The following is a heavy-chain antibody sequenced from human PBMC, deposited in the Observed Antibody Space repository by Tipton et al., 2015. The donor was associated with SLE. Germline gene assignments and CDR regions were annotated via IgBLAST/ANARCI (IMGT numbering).Heavy chain of an antibody. V-gene: IGHV4-59*12. Sequence: LRLSCAASGFTFSSYWMSWVRQPPGKGLEWIGYIYYSGSTNYNPSLKSRVTISVDTSKNQFSLKLSSVTAADTAVYYCARETKWLRHFDYWGQGTLVTVSS. CDR3: ARETKWLRHFDY. CDR2: IYYSGST. J-gene: IGHJ4*02. D-gene: IGHD5-12*01. CDR1: GFTFSSYW.